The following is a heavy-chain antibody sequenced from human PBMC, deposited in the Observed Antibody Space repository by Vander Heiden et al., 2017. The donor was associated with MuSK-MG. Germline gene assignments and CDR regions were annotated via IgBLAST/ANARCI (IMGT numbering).Heavy chain of an antibody. V-gene: IGHV4-59*01. D-gene: IGHD6-13*01. J-gene: IGHJ6*03. Sequence: QVQLQESGPGLVKPSETLSLTCTVSAASISSYYWSWIRQPPGKGLEWIGYIYYSGSTNYNPSLKRRVTISVDTSKNQFSLKLSSVTAADRAVYYCARSYSSSWPYYYYYYMDVWGKGTTVTVSS. CDR2: IYYSGST. CDR1: AASISSYY. CDR3: ARSYSSSWPYYYYYYMDV.